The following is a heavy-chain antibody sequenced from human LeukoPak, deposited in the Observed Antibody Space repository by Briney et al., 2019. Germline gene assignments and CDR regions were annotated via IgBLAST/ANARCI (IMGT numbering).Heavy chain of an antibody. CDR1: GYTFTGYY. D-gene: IGHD6-13*01. Sequence: ASVKLSCKASGYTFTGYYMHWVRQAPGQGLEWMGWINPNSGGTNYAQKFQGRVTMNRDTSISTAYMELSRLRSDDTAVYYCARDNSSSWYSTEYYYYYMDVWGKGTTVTVSS. V-gene: IGHV1-2*02. CDR2: INPNSGGT. CDR3: ARDNSSSWYSTEYYYYYMDV. J-gene: IGHJ6*03.